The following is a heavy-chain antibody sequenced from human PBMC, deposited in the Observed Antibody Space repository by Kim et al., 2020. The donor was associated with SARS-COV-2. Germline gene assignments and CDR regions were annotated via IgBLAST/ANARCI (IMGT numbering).Heavy chain of an antibody. D-gene: IGHD3-22*01. CDR1: GFTFSSYA. CDR2: ISGSGGST. J-gene: IGHJ4*02. CDR3: AKDRDDSSGYPYYFDY. Sequence: GGSLRLSCAASGFTFSSYAMSWVRQAPGKGLEWVSAISGSGGSTYYADSVKGRFTISRDNSKNTLYLQMNSLRAEDTAVYYCAKDRDDSSGYPYYFDYWGQGTLGTGSS. V-gene: IGHV3-23*01.